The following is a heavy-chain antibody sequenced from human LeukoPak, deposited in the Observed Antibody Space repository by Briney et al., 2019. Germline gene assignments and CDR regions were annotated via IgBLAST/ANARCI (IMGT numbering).Heavy chain of an antibody. CDR3: GRRTGLRTFDP. J-gene: IGHJ5*02. Sequence: GESLKISCKGSGYRFGDYWIGWVRQMPGKGLEWMGVIYPGDSDTRYSPSFQGQVTISADKYISTAYLQWSSLKASDTAMYYCGRRTGLRTFDPWGQGTLVTVSS. V-gene: IGHV5-51*01. D-gene: IGHD3/OR15-3a*01. CDR2: IYPGDSDT. CDR1: GYRFGDYW.